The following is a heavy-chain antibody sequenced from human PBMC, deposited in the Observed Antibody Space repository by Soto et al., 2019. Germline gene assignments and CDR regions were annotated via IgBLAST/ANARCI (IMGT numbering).Heavy chain of an antibody. Sequence: EVQLVESGGGLVQPGGSLRLSCAASGFTFSSYWMTWVRQDPGKGREWVANIKEVGSEKYYVDSVKVRFTISRDNAKNSLYLQMNSLRAEDTAVYYCARGRGCSTGCHNFDYWGQGTLVTVSS. V-gene: IGHV3-7*01. CDR3: ARGRGCSTGCHNFDY. CDR2: IKEVGSEK. J-gene: IGHJ4*02. CDR1: GFTFSSYW. D-gene: IGHD2-2*01.